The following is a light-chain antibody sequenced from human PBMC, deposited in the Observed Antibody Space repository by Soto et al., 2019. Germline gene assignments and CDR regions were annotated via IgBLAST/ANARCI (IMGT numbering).Light chain of an antibody. CDR2: RVS. J-gene: IGKJ4*01. CDR3: MQATQFPL. V-gene: IGKV2-28*01. Sequence: DIVMTQSPLSRPVTPGEPASISCSCSHSLLHSNGYTYLHWYLQQPGXSPXLLIYRVSNHLSGVPDRFSGSGSGSDFTLKISWLDAEDVGVYDCMQATQFPLFVGGTKVDI. CDR1: HSLLHSNGYTY.